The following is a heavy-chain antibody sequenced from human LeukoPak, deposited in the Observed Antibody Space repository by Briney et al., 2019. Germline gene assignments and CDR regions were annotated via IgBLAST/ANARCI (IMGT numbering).Heavy chain of an antibody. D-gene: IGHD1-26*01. J-gene: IGHJ6*03. V-gene: IGHV3-15*01. Sequence: GGSLRLSCAASGFTFNNAWMSWVRQAPGKGLEWVGRIKSKTDGGTIDYAAPVKGRFTISRDDSKNTLYLQMNSLKTEDTAVYYCTTVFSENYYYYYMDVWGKGTTVTISS. CDR1: GFTFNNAW. CDR2: IKSKTDGGTI. CDR3: TTVFSENYYYYYMDV.